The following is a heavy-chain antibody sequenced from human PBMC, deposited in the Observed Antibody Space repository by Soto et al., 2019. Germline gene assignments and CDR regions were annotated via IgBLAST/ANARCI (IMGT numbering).Heavy chain of an antibody. CDR2: ISNSGTA. V-gene: IGHV4-31*03. Sequence: QVQLQESGPGLVKPSETLSLTCTVYGGSIRSANFYWIWIRQQPGKGLEWIGYISNSGTAYYNPSLGSRVTMSVDTSRSQFSLRLTSVTAADTAVYYCARVEFSGGQGVCRKCPFDYWGPGTLVTVSS. D-gene: IGHD1-26*01. CDR3: ARVEFSGGQGVCRKCPFDY. J-gene: IGHJ4*02. CDR1: GGSIRSANFY.